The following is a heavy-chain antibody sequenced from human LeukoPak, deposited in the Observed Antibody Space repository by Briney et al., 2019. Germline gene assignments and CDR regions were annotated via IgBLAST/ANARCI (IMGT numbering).Heavy chain of an antibody. Sequence: PSETLSLTCIVSGGSISTYYWNWIRQPPGKGLEWIGYIYHSGSTNYNPSLQSRVTISVDTSKNQFSLNLNSVTAADTAVYYCVRVGSYGLFDYWGQGTLVTVSS. D-gene: IGHD5-18*01. J-gene: IGHJ4*02. V-gene: IGHV4-59*01. CDR1: GGSISTYY. CDR2: IYHSGST. CDR3: VRVGSYGLFDY.